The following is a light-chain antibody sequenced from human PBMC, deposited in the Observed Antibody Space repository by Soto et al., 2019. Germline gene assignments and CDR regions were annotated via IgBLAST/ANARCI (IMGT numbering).Light chain of an antibody. J-gene: IGKJ2*01. Sequence: DLQMTQSPSTLSASVGDRVTITCRASQTLSSWLAWYQQKPGKAPKLLIYKASTLESGVPSRFSGGESGPEFTLTITSLQPDDFATYYCQQYNTYSPYTFGQGTKLEIK. CDR1: QTLSSW. V-gene: IGKV1-5*03. CDR2: KAS. CDR3: QQYNTYSPYT.